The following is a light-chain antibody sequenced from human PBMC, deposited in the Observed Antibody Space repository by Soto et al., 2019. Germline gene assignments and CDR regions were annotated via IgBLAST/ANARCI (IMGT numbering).Light chain of an antibody. CDR1: SSDVGSYNL. Sequence: QSALTQPASVSGSPGQSITISCTGTSSDVGSYNLVSWYQQHPGKAPKLMIYEGSKRPSGVSNRFSGSKSGNTASLTISGLQAEDEADYYCCSYAGSREVFGGGTKVTVL. CDR2: EGS. J-gene: IGLJ2*01. CDR3: CSYAGSREV. V-gene: IGLV2-23*01.